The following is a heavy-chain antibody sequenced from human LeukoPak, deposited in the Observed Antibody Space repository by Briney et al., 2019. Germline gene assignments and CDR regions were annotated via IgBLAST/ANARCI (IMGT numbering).Heavy chain of an antibody. V-gene: IGHV4-59*01. CDR1: GGSISSYY. CDR3: ARAGYSYGLYYFDY. CDR2: IYYSGST. J-gene: IGHJ4*02. Sequence: YPSETLSLTCTVSGGSISSYYGSWVRQPAGKGLEWVGYIYYSGSTNYNPSLKSRVTISGDTSKNQFSLKLSSVTAADTAVYYCARAGYSYGLYYFDYWGQGTLVTVSS. D-gene: IGHD5-18*01.